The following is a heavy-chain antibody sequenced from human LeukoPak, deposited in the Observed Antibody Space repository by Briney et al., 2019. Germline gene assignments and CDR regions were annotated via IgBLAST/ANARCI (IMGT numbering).Heavy chain of an antibody. V-gene: IGHV4-39*01. CDR1: GGSISSSSYY. D-gene: IGHD1-1*01. J-gene: IGHJ4*02. Sequence: PSQTVSLTCTVSGGSISSSSYYWGWLRHPPGKGLGWIGSINYSGSTYYNPSLKSRVTITVDTAKNQFSLKLTAVTASDSVVLYCARLWAGTTNSWGEGSNATVSS. CDR2: INYSGST. CDR3: ARLWAGTTNS.